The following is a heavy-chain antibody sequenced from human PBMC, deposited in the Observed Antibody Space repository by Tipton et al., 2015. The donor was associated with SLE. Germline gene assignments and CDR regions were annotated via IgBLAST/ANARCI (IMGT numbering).Heavy chain of an antibody. V-gene: IGHV3-11*05. CDR3: TRAGLGYGMDV. J-gene: IGHJ6*02. CDR1: GFTFGDYA. CDR2: ISSSSSYT. D-gene: IGHD5-12*01. Sequence: SLRLSCTASGFTFGDYAMSWFRQAPGKGLEWVSYISSSSSYTNYADSVKGRFTISRDNAKNSLYLQMNSLRAEDTAVYYCTRAGLGYGMDVWGQGTTVTVSS.